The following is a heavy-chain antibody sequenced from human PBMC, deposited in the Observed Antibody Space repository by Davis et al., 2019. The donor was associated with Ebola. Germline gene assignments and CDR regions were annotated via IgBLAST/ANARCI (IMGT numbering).Heavy chain of an antibody. Sequence: SCAASGFTFSDYYMSWIRQAPGKGLEWVSYISSSGSTIYYADSVKGRFTISRDNAKYSLYLQMNSLKTEDTAVYYCSGSYRGFDYWGQGTLVTVSS. V-gene: IGHV3-11*01. J-gene: IGHJ4*02. CDR1: GFTFSDYY. CDR2: ISSSGSTI. CDR3: SGSYRGFDY. D-gene: IGHD1-26*01.